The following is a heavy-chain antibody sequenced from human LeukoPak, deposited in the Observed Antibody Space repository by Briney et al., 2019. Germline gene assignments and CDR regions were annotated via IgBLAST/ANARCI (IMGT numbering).Heavy chain of an antibody. V-gene: IGHV4-39*01. CDR1: GDAITGSSYY. Sequence: SETLSLTCTVSGDAITGSSYYWGWIRQSPGKGLEWIGSMYYSGNTYSNPSLESRVTMSADTSKNQFSLKLNSVSVADTAVYYCAGQYFDRTGYYYFDYWGQGTLVIVSS. CDR2: MYYSGNT. D-gene: IGHD3-22*01. J-gene: IGHJ4*02. CDR3: AGQYFDRTGYYYFDY.